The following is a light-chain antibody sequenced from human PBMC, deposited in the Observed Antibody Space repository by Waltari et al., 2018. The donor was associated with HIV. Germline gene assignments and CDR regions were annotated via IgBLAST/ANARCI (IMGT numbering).Light chain of an antibody. V-gene: IGKV4-1*01. CDR1: QSVFSTSNKKSY. CDR3: QQYYITPPT. CDR2: WAT. Sequence: DVVMTQSPDALKGSLGERVTINYKSSQSVFSTSNKKSYLAWYQQRPGQTPNLLVYWATTRVSGVPARFSGSGSGTDFTLTINNLQAEDAAIYYCQQYYITPPTFGQGTKVEI. J-gene: IGKJ1*01.